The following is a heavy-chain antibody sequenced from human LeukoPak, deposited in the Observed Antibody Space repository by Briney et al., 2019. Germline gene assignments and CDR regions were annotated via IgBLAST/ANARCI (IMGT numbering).Heavy chain of an antibody. CDR2: INPNSGGT. D-gene: IGHD5-18*01. Sequence: ASVKVSCKASGYTFTGYYMHWVRQAPGQGLEWMGWINPNSGGTNYAQKFQGRVTMTRDTSISTAYMELSRLRSDDTAVYYCARAYGRIQLWLSNWFDPWGQGTLVTVSS. V-gene: IGHV1-2*02. CDR3: ARAYGRIQLWLSNWFDP. CDR1: GYTFTGYY. J-gene: IGHJ5*02.